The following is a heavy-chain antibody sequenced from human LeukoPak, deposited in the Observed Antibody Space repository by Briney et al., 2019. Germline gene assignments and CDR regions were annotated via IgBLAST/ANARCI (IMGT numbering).Heavy chain of an antibody. D-gene: IGHD6-6*01. V-gene: IGHV3-48*01. Sequence: PGGSVRLSCAVSGFTFSPYNMHWFRQPPGKGLEWLSCINTGSTTIYYADSVKGRFTISRDNAKNSLYLQLNSLRAEDTAVYYCARDSSVCAFDVWGQGTMVTVSS. CDR1: GFTFSPYN. J-gene: IGHJ3*01. CDR2: INTGSTTI. CDR3: ARDSSVCAFDV.